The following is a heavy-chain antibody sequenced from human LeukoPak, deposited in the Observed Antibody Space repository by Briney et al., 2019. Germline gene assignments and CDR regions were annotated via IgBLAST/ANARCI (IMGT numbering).Heavy chain of an antibody. V-gene: IGHV4-39*01. Sequence: SETLSLTCTVSGGSISSSDYYWGWIRQPPGKGLEWIGSIYYGGSTYYNPSLKSRVTISVDTSMNQFSLKLSFVTTADTAVYYCARVTAAKPSWGQGTLVTVSS. J-gene: IGHJ5*02. D-gene: IGHD2-15*01. CDR2: IYYGGST. CDR1: GGSISSSDYY. CDR3: ARVTAAKPS.